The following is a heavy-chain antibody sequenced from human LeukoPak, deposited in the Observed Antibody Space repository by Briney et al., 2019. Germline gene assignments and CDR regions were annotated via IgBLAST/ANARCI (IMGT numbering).Heavy chain of an antibody. CDR2: IYYSGST. CDR3: ARVRITMIVVVIITNAFDI. Sequence: SETLSLTCTVSGGSISSYYWGWIRQPPGKGLEWIGSIYYSGSTYYNPSLKSRVTISVDTSKNQFSLKLSSVTAADTAVYYCARVRITMIVVVIITNAFDIWGQGTMVTVSS. V-gene: IGHV4-39*07. J-gene: IGHJ3*02. D-gene: IGHD3-22*01. CDR1: GGSISSYY.